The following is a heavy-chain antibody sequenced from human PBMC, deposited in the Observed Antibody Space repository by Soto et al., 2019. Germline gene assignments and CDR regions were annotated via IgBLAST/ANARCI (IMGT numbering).Heavy chain of an antibody. D-gene: IGHD2-2*01. Sequence: SETLSLTCTVSGGSISSGGYYWSWIRQHPGKGLEWIGYIYYSGSTYYNPSLKSRVTISVDTSKNQFSLKLSSVTAADTAVYYCARAGIVVVPDGSDSFDPWGPGTLVTVSS. J-gene: IGHJ5*02. V-gene: IGHV4-31*02. CDR1: GGSISSGGYY. CDR3: ARAGIVVVPDGSDSFDP. CDR2: IYYSGST.